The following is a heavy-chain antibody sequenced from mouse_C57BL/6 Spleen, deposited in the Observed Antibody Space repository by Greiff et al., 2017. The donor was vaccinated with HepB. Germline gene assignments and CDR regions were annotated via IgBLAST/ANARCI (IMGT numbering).Heavy chain of an antibody. CDR3: TIYYYGSSSYYFDD. D-gene: IGHD1-1*01. CDR2: IDPENGDT. Sequence: EVQLQQSGAELVRPGASVKLSCTASGFNIKDDYMHWVKQRPEQGLEWIGWIDPENGDTEYASKFQGKATITADTSSNTAYLQLSNLTSEDTAVYYCTIYYYGSSSYYFDDWGQGTTLTVSS. J-gene: IGHJ2*01. V-gene: IGHV14-4*01. CDR1: GFNIKDDY.